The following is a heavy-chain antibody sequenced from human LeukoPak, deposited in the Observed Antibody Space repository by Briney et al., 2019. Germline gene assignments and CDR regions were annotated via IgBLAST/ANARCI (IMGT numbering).Heavy chain of an antibody. CDR3: AKTQWKVGATDYFDY. CDR2: INDNGGQR. CDR1: GFAFNNYA. J-gene: IGHJ4*02. V-gene: IGHV3-23*01. Sequence: GGSLRLSGAASGFAFNNYAMTWVRQAPGKWLEWVSNINDNGGQRHYADSVKGRFTISRDNSKNTLFLQMDGLRAEDTAVYYCAKTQWKVGATDYFDYWGQGILVTVSS. D-gene: IGHD1-26*01.